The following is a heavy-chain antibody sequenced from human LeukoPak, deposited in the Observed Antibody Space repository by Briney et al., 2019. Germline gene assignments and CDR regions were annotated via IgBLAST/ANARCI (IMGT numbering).Heavy chain of an antibody. D-gene: IGHD5-24*01. J-gene: IGHJ3*02. Sequence: ETLSLTCTVSGVSITGYYWSWIRQPPGKGLAWIGYVYYSGSPDNNPSLKSRVTISVDTSKNQFSLKLSSVTAADTAVYYCARGRSGYNWAFDIWGQGTMVTVSS. V-gene: IGHV4-59*01. CDR1: GVSITGYY. CDR2: VYYSGSP. CDR3: ARGRSGYNWAFDI.